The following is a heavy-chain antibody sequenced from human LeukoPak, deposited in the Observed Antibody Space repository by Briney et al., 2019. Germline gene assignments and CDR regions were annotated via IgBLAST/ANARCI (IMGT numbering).Heavy chain of an antibody. J-gene: IGHJ6*02. CDR1: GFTFSSYA. V-gene: IGHV3-30-3*01. CDR3: ARDGLIGGFLGYYGMDV. Sequence: PGRSLRISCAASGFTFSSYAMHWVRQAPGKGLEWVAVISYDGSNKYYADSVKGRFTISRDNSKNTLYLQMNSLRAEDTAVYYCARDGLIGGFLGYYGMDVWGQGTTVTVSS. D-gene: IGHD5-12*01. CDR2: ISYDGSNK.